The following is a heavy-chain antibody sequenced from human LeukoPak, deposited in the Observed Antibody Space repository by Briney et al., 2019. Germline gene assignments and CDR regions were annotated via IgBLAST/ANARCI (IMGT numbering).Heavy chain of an antibody. D-gene: IGHD3-10*01. CDR3: ARDKYYYGSGRLYFDY. Sequence: SETLSLTCTVSGGSISSYYWSWIRQPAGKGLEWIGRIYTSGSTNYNPSLKSRVTMSADTSKNQFSLKLSSVTAADTAVYYCARDKYYYGSGRLYFDYWGQGTLVTVSS. J-gene: IGHJ4*02. CDR2: IYTSGST. CDR1: GGSISSYY. V-gene: IGHV4-4*07.